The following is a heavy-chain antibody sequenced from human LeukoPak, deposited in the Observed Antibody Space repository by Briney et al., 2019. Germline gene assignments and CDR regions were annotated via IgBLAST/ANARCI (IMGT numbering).Heavy chain of an antibody. V-gene: IGHV3-73*01. J-gene: IGHJ4*02. Sequence: PRGSLRLSCAASGFILRDPAIHWLRQAPAKGLERVGLMRRKNNICATAYGASVKGSFTISRDDSKNTAYLQMNSLKIEDTALYYCTRHELGEPGDYWGQGTLVTVSS. D-gene: IGHD3-16*01. CDR1: GFILRDPA. CDR3: TRHELGEPGDY. CDR2: MRRKNNICAT.